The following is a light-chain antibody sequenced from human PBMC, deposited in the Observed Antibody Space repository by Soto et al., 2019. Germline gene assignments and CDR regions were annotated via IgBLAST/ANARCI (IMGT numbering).Light chain of an antibody. CDR2: DVT. CDR1: SSDVGVYNY. V-gene: IGLV2-11*01. J-gene: IGLJ1*01. CDR3: CSYAGSYV. Sequence: QSVLTQPRSVSGSPGQSVTISCTGASSDVGVYNYVSWYQHHPGKAPKLIIYDVTKRPSGVPDRFSGSKSGNTASLTISGLQAEDEADYSCCSYAGSYVFGTGTTVTVL.